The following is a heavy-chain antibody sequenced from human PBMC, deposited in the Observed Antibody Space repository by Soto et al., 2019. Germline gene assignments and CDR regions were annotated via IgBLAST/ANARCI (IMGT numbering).Heavy chain of an antibody. CDR2: IIPIFGTA. CDR1: GGTFSSYA. J-gene: IGHJ6*02. V-gene: IGHV1-69*01. Sequence: QVQLVQSGAEVKKPGSSVKVSCKASGGTFSSYAISWVRQAPGQGLEWMGGIIPIFGTANYAQKFQGRVTITADESTSTAYMELSSLRSEDTAVYYCARDGSIAARRAQTRNYYYGMDVWGQGTTVTVSS. CDR3: ARDGSIAARRAQTRNYYYGMDV. D-gene: IGHD6-6*01.